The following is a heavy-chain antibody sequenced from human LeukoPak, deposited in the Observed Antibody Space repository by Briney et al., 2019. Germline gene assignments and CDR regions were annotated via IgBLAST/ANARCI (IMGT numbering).Heavy chain of an antibody. CDR3: PITMLRGGFDAFDI. D-gene: IGHD3-10*01. J-gene: IGHJ3*02. CDR2: IYCSGTT. CDR1: GGSISRSSYY. Sequence: SETLSLTCTVSGGSISRSSYYWGWICQPPGKGLQWIGSIYCSGTTYYNPSLKSRVTMSLDTSKNQFSLKLSSVTAADTAVYYCPITMLRGGFDAFDIWGQGTMVTVSS. V-gene: IGHV4-39*01.